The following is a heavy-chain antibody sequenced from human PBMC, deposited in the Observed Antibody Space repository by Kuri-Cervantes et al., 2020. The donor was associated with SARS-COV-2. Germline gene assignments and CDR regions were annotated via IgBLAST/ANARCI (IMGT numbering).Heavy chain of an antibody. CDR3: TRGIAAAGTPHYYYYYYMDV. D-gene: IGHD6-13*01. CDR1: GFTFGDYA. Sequence: GGSLRLSCTASGFTFGDYAMSRVRQAPGKGLEWVGFIRSKAYGGTTEYAASVKGRFTISRDDSKSIAYLQMNSLKTEDTAVYYCTRGIAAAGTPHYYYYYYMDVWGKGTTVTVSS. J-gene: IGHJ6*03. V-gene: IGHV3-49*04. CDR2: IRSKAYGGTT.